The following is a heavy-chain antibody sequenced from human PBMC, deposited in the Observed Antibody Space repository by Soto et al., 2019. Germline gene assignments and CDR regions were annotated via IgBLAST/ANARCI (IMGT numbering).Heavy chain of an antibody. D-gene: IGHD1-7*01. Sequence: EVQLLESGGGLVQPGGSLRLSCAASGFTFSSYAMSWVRQAPGKGLEWVSGISWNSGSIGYADSVKGRFTISRDNAKNSLYLQMNSLRAEDTALYYCAKDMIPDGNWNYVLDYWGQGTLVTVSS. V-gene: IGHV3-9*01. CDR3: AKDMIPDGNWNYVLDY. CDR2: ISWNSGSI. J-gene: IGHJ4*02. CDR1: GFTFSSYA.